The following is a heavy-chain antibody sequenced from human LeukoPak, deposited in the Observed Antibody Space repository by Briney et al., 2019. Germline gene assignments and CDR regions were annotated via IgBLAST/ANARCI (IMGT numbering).Heavy chain of an antibody. D-gene: IGHD6-19*01. CDR2: ISAYNGNT. V-gene: IGHV1-18*01. Sequence: ASVKVSCKASGYTFTSYGISWVRQAPGQGLEWMGWISAYNGNTNYAQKLQGRVTMTTDTSTSTAYMKLRSLRSDDTAVYYCARSLTVAGTRRYYYYMDVWGKGTTVTVSS. CDR1: GYTFTSYG. J-gene: IGHJ6*03. CDR3: ARSLTVAGTRRYYYYMDV.